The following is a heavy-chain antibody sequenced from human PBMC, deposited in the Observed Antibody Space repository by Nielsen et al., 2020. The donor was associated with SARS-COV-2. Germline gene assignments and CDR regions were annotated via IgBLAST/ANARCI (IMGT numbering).Heavy chain of an antibody. J-gene: IGHJ5*02. CDR1: GFSFTNYG. D-gene: IGHD1-14*01. CDR2: IDPTDSHT. CDR3: ARQPRSIISNWFDP. V-gene: IGHV5-10-1*01. Sequence: KVSCKASGFSFTNYGISWVRQMPWKGLEWMGNIDPTDSHTNYSPSFQDHVTISADKSITTAYLQWSSLEDSDSAMYYYARQPRSIISNWFDPWGQGTLVTVST.